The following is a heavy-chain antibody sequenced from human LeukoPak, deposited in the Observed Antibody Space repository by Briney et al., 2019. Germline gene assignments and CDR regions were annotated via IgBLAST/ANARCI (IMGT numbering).Heavy chain of an antibody. Sequence: GGSLRLSCAASGFTFSSYWMHWVRQAPGKGLVWVSRINTDGSSTSYADSVKGRFTISRDNAKNTLYLQMNSLRAEDTAVYYCAGLRSGYYLTEYFQHWAQGTLVTVSS. CDR3: AGLRSGYYLTEYFQH. J-gene: IGHJ1*01. D-gene: IGHD3-3*01. CDR2: INTDGSST. V-gene: IGHV3-74*01. CDR1: GFTFSSYW.